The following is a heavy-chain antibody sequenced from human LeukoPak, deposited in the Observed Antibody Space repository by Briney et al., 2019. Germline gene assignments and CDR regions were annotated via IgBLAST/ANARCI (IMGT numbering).Heavy chain of an antibody. CDR1: GGTFSRYA. J-gene: IGHJ4*02. Sequence: SVKVSCNASGGTFSRYAINWVRQAPGQGLEWMGGIIPIFGTANYARKFQGRVTITADESTSTAYMELSSLRSEDTAVYYCARDPLRDYDSSGYYPHWGQGTLVTVSS. CDR3: ARDPLRDYDSSGYYPH. D-gene: IGHD3-22*01. V-gene: IGHV1-69*13. CDR2: IIPIFGTA.